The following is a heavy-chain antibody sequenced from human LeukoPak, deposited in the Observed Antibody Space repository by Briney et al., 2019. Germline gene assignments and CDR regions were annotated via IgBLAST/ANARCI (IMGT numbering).Heavy chain of an antibody. CDR3: AREFGLIRPGDPTYGMDV. D-gene: IGHD4-17*01. CDR1: GGSISSSNW. Sequence: PSETLSLTCAVSGGSISSSNWWSWVRQPPGKGLEWIGEIHHSGSTNYNPSLKSRVTISVGTSKNQFSLKLSSVTAADTAVYYCAREFGLIRPGDPTYGMDVWGQGTTVTVSS. CDR2: IHHSGST. V-gene: IGHV4-4*02. J-gene: IGHJ6*02.